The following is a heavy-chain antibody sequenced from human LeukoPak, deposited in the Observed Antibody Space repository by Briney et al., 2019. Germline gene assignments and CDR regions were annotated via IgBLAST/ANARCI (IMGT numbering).Heavy chain of an antibody. CDR3: TTDLPGTPTDF. D-gene: IGHD2-15*01. CDR2: IKSKANGETI. CDR1: GFIFSNAW. J-gene: IGHJ4*02. Sequence: GGSLRLSCAASGFIFSNAWMNWVRQAPGKGLEWVGRIKSKANGETIDHAAPVKGRFTISRDDSKNTLYLQMNSLDTEDTAVYFCTTDLPGTPTDFWGQGTLVTVSS. V-gene: IGHV3-15*07.